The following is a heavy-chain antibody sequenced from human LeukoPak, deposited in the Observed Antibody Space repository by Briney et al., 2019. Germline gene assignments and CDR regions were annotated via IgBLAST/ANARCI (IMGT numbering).Heavy chain of an antibody. CDR2: ISGNSVTI. CDR1: GSTFSTYP. CDR3: AKILSGTYSFDL. J-gene: IGHJ4*02. D-gene: IGHD1-26*01. Sequence: GGSLRLFCTASGSTFSTYPMTWVRQAPGQGLEWVSAISGNSVTIYYADSVKGRFTISRDNSENTLYLQMYSLRAEDTAVYYCAKILSGTYSFDLWGQGTLVTVSS. V-gene: IGHV3-23*01.